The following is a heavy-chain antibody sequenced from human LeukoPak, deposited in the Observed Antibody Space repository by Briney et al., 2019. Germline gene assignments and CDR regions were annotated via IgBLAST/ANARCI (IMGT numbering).Heavy chain of an antibody. CDR1: GGTFSSYA. V-gene: IGHV1-69*04. CDR2: IVPIFGIA. Sequence: SVKVSCKASGGTFSSYAISWVRQAPGQGLEWMGRIVPIFGIANYAQKFQGRVTITADKSTSTAYMELSSLRSEDTAVYYCASSYCSSTSCYMGGGGTYYFDYWGQGTLVTVSS. CDR3: ASSYCSSTSCYMGGGGTYYFDY. D-gene: IGHD2-2*02. J-gene: IGHJ4*02.